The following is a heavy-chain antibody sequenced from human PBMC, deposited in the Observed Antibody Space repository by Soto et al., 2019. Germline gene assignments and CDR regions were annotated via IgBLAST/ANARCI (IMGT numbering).Heavy chain of an antibody. CDR1: CGSISSYY. Sequence: SSETLSLTCTVSCGSISSYYWTWIRQPPGKGLEWIGFMYNSGSTHYNPSLKSRVTISLDTSKNQFSLNLRSVTAADTAVYYCASMGYHYGSGSYPLDYWGQGTLVTVSS. CDR2: MYNSGST. D-gene: IGHD3-10*01. V-gene: IGHV4-59*08. J-gene: IGHJ4*02. CDR3: ASMGYHYGSGSYPLDY.